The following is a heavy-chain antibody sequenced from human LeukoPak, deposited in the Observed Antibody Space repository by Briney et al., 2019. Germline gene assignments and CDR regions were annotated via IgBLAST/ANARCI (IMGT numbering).Heavy chain of an antibody. Sequence: GGSLRLSCAASGFTFSSYSMNWVRQAPGKGLEWVSVIYSGGSTYYADSVKGRFTISKDNSKNTLYLQMNSLRAEDTAVYYCATRYYYDSSGYPSFDYWGQGTLVTVSS. J-gene: IGHJ4*02. D-gene: IGHD3-22*01. CDR3: ATRYYYDSSGYPSFDY. V-gene: IGHV3-53*01. CDR1: GFTFSSYS. CDR2: IYSGGST.